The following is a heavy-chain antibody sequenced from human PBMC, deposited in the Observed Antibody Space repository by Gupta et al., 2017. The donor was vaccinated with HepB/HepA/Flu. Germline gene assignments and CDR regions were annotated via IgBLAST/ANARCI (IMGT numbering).Heavy chain of an antibody. D-gene: IGHD6-19*01. J-gene: IGHJ4*02. CDR2: MNPNSGNT. V-gene: IGHV1-8*01. CDR3: ARFYSSGWYVMGY. CDR1: GYTFTSYD. Sequence: QVQLVQSGAEANKPGASVKVACKSSGYTFTSYDINWVRQATGQGLEWMGWMNPNSGNTGYAQKFQDGVTMTRNTSISTAYMELSSLRSEDTAVYYCARFYSSGWYVMGYWGQGTLVTVSS.